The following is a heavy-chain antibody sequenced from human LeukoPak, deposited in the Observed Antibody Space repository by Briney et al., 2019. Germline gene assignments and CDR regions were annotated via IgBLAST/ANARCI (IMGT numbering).Heavy chain of an antibody. CDR2: IFYSGCT. V-gene: IGHV4-30-4*08. D-gene: IGHD3-22*01. CDR3: ARGLLRLYFDY. CDR1: GGSISSADYY. Sequence: SQTLSLTCTVSGGSISSADYYWRWIRKPPGKGLERIGYIFYSGCTYYNPSLKGRVTISVNTSKNQFSLKLSSVTAADTAVYYCARGLLRLYFDYWGQGTLVTVSS. J-gene: IGHJ4*02.